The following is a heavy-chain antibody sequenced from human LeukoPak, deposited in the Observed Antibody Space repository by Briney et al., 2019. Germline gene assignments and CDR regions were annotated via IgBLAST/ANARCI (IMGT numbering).Heavy chain of an antibody. J-gene: IGHJ4*02. CDR3: ARDRGIAAAGLQFDY. D-gene: IGHD6-13*01. V-gene: IGHV3-21*01. CDR1: GFTFSSYS. Sequence: GGSLRLSCAASGFTFSSYSMNWVRQAPGKGLEWVSSISSSSIYIYYADSVKGRFTISRDNAKNSLYLQMNSLRAEDTAVYYCARDRGIAAAGLQFDYWGQGTLVTVSS. CDR2: ISSSSIYI.